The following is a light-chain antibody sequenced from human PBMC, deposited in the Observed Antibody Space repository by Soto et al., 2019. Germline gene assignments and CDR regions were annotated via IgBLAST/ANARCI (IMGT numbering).Light chain of an antibody. CDR1: QSLLHTNGYNY. V-gene: IGKV2-28*01. CDR2: LGS. J-gene: IGKJ4*01. CDR3: MQALQSPLT. Sequence: DIVMTQSPLSLPVTPGEPDSISCRSSQSLLHTNGYNYLDWYLQKPGQSPQLLIYLGSNRASGVPDRFSGSGLGTDFTLKISRVEAEDVGVYYCMQALQSPLTFGGGTKVEIK.